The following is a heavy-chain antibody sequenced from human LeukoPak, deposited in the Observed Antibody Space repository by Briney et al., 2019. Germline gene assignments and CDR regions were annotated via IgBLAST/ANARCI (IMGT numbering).Heavy chain of an antibody. CDR3: ARDLGPYYDSSGYFVY. Sequence: GASVKVSCKASGGTFSSYAISWVRQAPGQGLEWMGRIIPIFGTANYAQKFQGRVTITTDESTSTAYMELSSLRSEDTAVYYCARDLGPYYDSSGYFVYWGQGTLVTLSS. CDR2: IIPIFGTA. CDR1: GGTFSSYA. D-gene: IGHD3-22*01. V-gene: IGHV1-69*05. J-gene: IGHJ4*02.